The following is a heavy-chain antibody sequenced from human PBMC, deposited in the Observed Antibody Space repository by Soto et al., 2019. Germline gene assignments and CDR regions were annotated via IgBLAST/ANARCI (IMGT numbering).Heavy chain of an antibody. V-gene: IGHV4-59*01. J-gene: IGHJ5*02. CDR3: ARAAGLLWFGELFPTNWFDP. D-gene: IGHD3-10*01. Sequence: QVQLQESGPGLVKPSETLSLTCTVSGGSISSYYWSWIRQPPGKGLEWIGYIYYSGSTNYNPSLKSRVTISVYTSKHQFSLKLSSVTAADTAVYYCARAAGLLWFGELFPTNWFDPWGQGTLVTVSS. CDR1: GGSISSYY. CDR2: IYYSGST.